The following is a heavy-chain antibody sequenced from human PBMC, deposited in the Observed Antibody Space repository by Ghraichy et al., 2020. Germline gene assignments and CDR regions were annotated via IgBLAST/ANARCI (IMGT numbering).Heavy chain of an antibody. D-gene: IGHD2-21*01. V-gene: IGHV4-39*01. CDR2: LYYSGSN. CDR1: GGSISSSSYY. Sequence: SETLSLTCTVSGGSISSSSYYWGWIRQPPGKGLEWIGTLYYSGSNYYSPFLKGRVTISVDTSKKQFSLKLSSVTAADTAVYYCARHVIDWYDAFCIWGQGTMVTVSS. CDR3: ARHVIDWYDAFCI. J-gene: IGHJ3*02.